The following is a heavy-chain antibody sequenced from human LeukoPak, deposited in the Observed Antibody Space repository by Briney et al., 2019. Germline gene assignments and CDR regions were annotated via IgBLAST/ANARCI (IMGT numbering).Heavy chain of an antibody. CDR1: GGSISIYY. CDR2: IYYSGST. Sequence: SETLSLTCTVSGGSISIYYWSWIRQPPGKGLEWIGYIYYSGSTNYNPSLKSRVTISVDTSKNQFSLKLRSVTAADTAVYYCARLTGYSSESWFDPWGQGTLVTVSS. J-gene: IGHJ5*02. CDR3: ARLTGYSSESWFDP. D-gene: IGHD3-9*01. V-gene: IGHV4-59*01.